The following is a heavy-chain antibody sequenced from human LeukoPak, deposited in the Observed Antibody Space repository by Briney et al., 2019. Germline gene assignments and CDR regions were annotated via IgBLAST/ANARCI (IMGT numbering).Heavy chain of an antibody. CDR3: ARGLRPRSDAFDI. J-gene: IGHJ3*02. CDR2: FYTSGST. Sequence: SETLSLTCTVSGDSISSGNYYWSWIRQPAGKRLEWIGRFYTSGSTNYNPSLKSRVTISVDTSKNQFSLKLSSVTAADTAVYYCARGLRPRSDAFDIWGQGTMVTVSS. CDR1: GDSISSGNYY. D-gene: IGHD3-16*01. V-gene: IGHV4-61*02.